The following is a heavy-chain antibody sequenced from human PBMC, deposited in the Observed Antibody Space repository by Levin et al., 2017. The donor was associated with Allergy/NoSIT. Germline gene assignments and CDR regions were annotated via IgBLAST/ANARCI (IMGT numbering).Heavy chain of an antibody. CDR2: ISDSGGYI. V-gene: IGHV3-23*01. D-gene: IGHD3-10*01. Sequence: GGSLRLSCAASGLTFRSSAMTWVRQAPGKGLEWVSTISDSGGYIYYADSVKGRFTISRDNSKNTLYLQMNSLRVEDTAVYYCAKLVGAGGYHNPPVDYWGQGTLVTVSS. CDR1: GLTFRSSA. CDR3: AKLVGAGGYHNPPVDY. J-gene: IGHJ4*02.